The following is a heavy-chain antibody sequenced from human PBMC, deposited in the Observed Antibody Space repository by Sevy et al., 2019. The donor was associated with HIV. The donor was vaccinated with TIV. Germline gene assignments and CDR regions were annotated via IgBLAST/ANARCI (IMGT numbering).Heavy chain of an antibody. V-gene: IGHV3-74*01. CDR1: GFTFSSYW. J-gene: IGHJ6*02. D-gene: IGHD5-18*01. CDR2: INVDGGGT. CDR3: AGEAVDTWTGAVDYEYGMDV. Sequence: GGSLRLSCAASGFTFSSYWMHWVRHAPGKGLLWVSRINVDGGGTIYADSVKGRFTISRDNAKNTLYLQMTSLRAEDTAVYYCAGEAVDTWTGAVDYEYGMDVWGLGTSVTVSS.